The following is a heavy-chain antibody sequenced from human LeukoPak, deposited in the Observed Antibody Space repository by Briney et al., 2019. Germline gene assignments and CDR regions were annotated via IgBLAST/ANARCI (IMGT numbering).Heavy chain of an antibody. CDR1: GFTFSSYS. V-gene: IGHV3-48*02. Sequence: VGSLRLSCAASGFTFSSYSMNWVRQAPGKGLEWVSYISSSISTIYYADSVKGRFTISRDNAKNSLYLQMNSLRDEDTAVYYCARVWGTYYYDSTGQIDYWGQGTLVTVSS. J-gene: IGHJ4*02. CDR3: ARVWGTYYYDSTGQIDY. CDR2: ISSSISTI. D-gene: IGHD3-22*01.